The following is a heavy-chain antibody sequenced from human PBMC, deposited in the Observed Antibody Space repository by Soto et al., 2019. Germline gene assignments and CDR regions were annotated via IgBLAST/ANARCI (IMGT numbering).Heavy chain of an antibody. Sequence: SETLSLTCAVSGGSFTSNNWWTWVRQPPGQGLEWIGEIYRTGSTNYNPSLKSRVTISLDKSENQFSLKVTSLTAADTAVYYCASRDPGTSVDFWGQGTLVTVAS. J-gene: IGHJ4*02. CDR2: IYRTGST. CDR1: GGSFTSNNW. CDR3: ASRDPGTSVDF. V-gene: IGHV4-4*02. D-gene: IGHD1-7*01.